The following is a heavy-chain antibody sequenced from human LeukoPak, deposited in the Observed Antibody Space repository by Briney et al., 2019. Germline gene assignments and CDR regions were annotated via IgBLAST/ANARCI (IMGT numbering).Heavy chain of an antibody. V-gene: IGHV1-2*02. J-gene: IGHJ5*02. D-gene: IGHD2-15*01. CDR1: GYTFTGYY. Sequence: ASVKVSCKASGYTFTGYYMHWVRQAPGQGLEWMGWINPNSGGTNYAQKLQGRVTMTRDTSISTAYMELSRLRSDDTAVYYCARDGDPRYSAPYNWFDPWGQGTLVTVSS. CDR3: ARDGDPRYSAPYNWFDP. CDR2: INPNSGGT.